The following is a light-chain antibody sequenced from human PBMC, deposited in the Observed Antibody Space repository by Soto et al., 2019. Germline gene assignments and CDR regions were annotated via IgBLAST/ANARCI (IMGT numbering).Light chain of an antibody. CDR2: GAS. CDR1: QSVSSRASQAY. J-gene: IGKJ1*01. Sequence: EIVLTQSPATLSLSPGERATLSCRASQSVSSRASQAYLAWYQHKPGQPPRLLMYGASSRATGIPDRFSGSGSGTDFTLTISRLEPEDFAVYYCQQYAGSPTWTFGQGTKVDIK. V-gene: IGKV3-20*01. CDR3: QQYAGSPTWT.